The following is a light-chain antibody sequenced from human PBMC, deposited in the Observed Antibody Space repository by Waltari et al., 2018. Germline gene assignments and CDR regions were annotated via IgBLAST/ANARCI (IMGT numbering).Light chain of an antibody. J-gene: IGKJ1*01. V-gene: IGKV2-30*02. Sequence: DVVMTQSPLSLPVTLGQPATISCRSRQSPLHSDGNTYLSWFQQRPGQSPRRLIYKVSNRDSGVPDRFSGSGSGTGFTLKISRVEAEDVGVYYCMQGTDWPRWTFGQGTKVEIK. CDR3: MQGTDWPRWT. CDR1: QSPLHSDGNTY. CDR2: KVS.